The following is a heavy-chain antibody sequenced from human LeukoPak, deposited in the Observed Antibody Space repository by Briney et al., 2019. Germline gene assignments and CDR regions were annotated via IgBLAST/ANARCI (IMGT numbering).Heavy chain of an antibody. V-gene: IGHV1-18*01. CDR3: LMRVAVPV. J-gene: IGHJ4*02. Sequence: ASVKVTCKASGYTFTSYGISWVRQAPGQGLEWMGWISAYNGNTNYAQKLQGRVTMTTDTSTSTAYMELRSLRSDDTAASYCLMRVAVPVWGQGTLVTVSS. CDR1: GYTFTSYG. D-gene: IGHD6-19*01. CDR2: ISAYNGNT.